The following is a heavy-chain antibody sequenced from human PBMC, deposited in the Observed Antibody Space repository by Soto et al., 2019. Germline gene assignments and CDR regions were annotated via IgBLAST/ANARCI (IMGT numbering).Heavy chain of an antibody. CDR2: ISGSGGST. Sequence: EVQLLESGGGLVQPGGSLRLSCAASGFTFSSYAMSWVRQAPGKGLEGVSAISGSGGSTYYADSVKGRFTISGDNSKNTLYLQMNSLRAEDTAVYYCAGCRQWLVRNDAFDIWGQGTMVTVSS. J-gene: IGHJ3*02. D-gene: IGHD6-19*01. CDR1: GFTFSSYA. CDR3: AGCRQWLVRNDAFDI. V-gene: IGHV3-23*01.